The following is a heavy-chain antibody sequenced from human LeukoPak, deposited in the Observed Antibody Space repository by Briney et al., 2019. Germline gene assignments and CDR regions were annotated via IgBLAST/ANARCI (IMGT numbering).Heavy chain of an antibody. Sequence: ASVKVSCKASGYTFISYNINWLRQATGQGLEWMGWVNPRSGDAGYLQKFQGRLTITRDSSIDTAYMDLSGLSSEDTAIYYCARGVPLGYCTYGVCYPPYYFDYWGQGTLVTASS. V-gene: IGHV1-8*03. CDR2: VNPRSGDA. J-gene: IGHJ4*02. D-gene: IGHD2-8*01. CDR1: GYTFISYN. CDR3: ARGVPLGYCTYGVCYPPYYFDY.